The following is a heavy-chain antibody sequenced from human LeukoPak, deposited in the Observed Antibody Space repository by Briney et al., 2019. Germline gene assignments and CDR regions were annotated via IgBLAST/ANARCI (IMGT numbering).Heavy chain of an antibody. CDR2: IYSGTI. V-gene: IGHV3-53*01. CDR1: GFTVSSNS. Sequence: PGGSLRLSCTVSGFTVSSNSMSWVRQAPGKGLEWVSFIYSGTIHYSDSVKGRFTISRDNSKNTLYLQMNRLRAEDTAVYYCASGGYGRLRSFDYWGQGTLVTVSS. CDR3: ASGGYGRLRSFDY. D-gene: IGHD1-26*01. J-gene: IGHJ4*02.